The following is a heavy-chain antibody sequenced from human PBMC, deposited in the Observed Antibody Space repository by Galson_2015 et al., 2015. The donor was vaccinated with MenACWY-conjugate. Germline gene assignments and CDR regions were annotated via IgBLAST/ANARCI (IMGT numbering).Heavy chain of an antibody. CDR2: IRQDGGDQ. CDR1: GFVSSNHR. CDR3: ARENDGFDL. J-gene: IGHJ3*01. Sequence: SLRLSCAASGFVSSNHRISWIRQAPGKGLEWVANIRQDGGDQYYVDSVKGRFTMSRDNARNSVYLQMDSLRVEDTAIYYCARENDGFDLWGQGTMVTVSS. V-gene: IGHV3-7*03.